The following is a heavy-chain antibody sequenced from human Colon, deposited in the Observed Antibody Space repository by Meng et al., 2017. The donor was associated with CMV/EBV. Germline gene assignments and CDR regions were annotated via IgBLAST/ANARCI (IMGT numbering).Heavy chain of an antibody. V-gene: IGHV1-2*02. CDR2: INLESDST. D-gene: IGHD5-12*01. CDR3: ARVVADSYGLDV. J-gene: IGHJ6*02. CDR1: GYTGYY. Sequence: ASVTVSCKASGYTGYYMHWVRQAPGRGLEWMGWINLESDSTKFAWKFQVRVTMTRDTSLSSATMELSRLTSDDTAIYYCARVVADSYGLDVWGQGTTVTVSS.